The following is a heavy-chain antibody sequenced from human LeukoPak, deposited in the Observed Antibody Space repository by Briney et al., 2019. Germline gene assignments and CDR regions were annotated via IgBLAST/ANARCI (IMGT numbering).Heavy chain of an antibody. CDR2: INPSCGST. J-gene: IGHJ4*02. V-gene: IGHV1-46*01. CDR1: GYIFTNYY. Sequence: ASVKLSCKSSGYIFTNYYIHLVRQAPGQGLEWMIVINPSCGSTNYAQNFHGRVTMTRDMSTSTAYMELSSLRSEDTAVYYCARDRSTIFGVVTIDYWGQGTLVAVSS. D-gene: IGHD3-3*01. CDR3: ARDRSTIFGVVTIDY.